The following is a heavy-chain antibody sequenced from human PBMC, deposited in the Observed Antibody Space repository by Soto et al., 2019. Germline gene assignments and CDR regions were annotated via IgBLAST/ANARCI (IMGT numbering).Heavy chain of an antibody. CDR2: IIPISGTA. CDR3: ARSQGSSTSLDIYYYYYYGMDV. D-gene: IGHD2-2*01. CDR1: GGTFSSYA. J-gene: IGHJ6*02. Sequence: QVQLVQSGAEVKKPGSSVKVSCKASGGTFSSYAISWVRQAPGQGLEWMGGIIPISGTANYAQKFQGRVTITAEESTSTAYMELSSLRSEDTAVYYCARSQGSSTSLDIYYYYYYGMDVWGQGTTVTVSS. V-gene: IGHV1-69*01.